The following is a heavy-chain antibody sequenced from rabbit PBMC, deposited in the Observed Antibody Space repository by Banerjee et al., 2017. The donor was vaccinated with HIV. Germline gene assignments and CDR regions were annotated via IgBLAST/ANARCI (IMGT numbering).Heavy chain of an antibody. D-gene: IGHD4-2*01. V-gene: IGHV1S45*01. CDR2: IYAGGRGTT. Sequence: QEQLEESGGDLVKPGASLTLTCTASGIDFNSVYYMCWVRQAPGKGLEWLACIYAGGRGTTYYATWAKGRFTISRTSSTTVTLQMTSLTAADTATYFCARNGAGSNFAFNLWGPGTLVTDS. J-gene: IGHJ4*01. CDR1: GIDFNSVYY. CDR3: ARNGAGSNFAFNL.